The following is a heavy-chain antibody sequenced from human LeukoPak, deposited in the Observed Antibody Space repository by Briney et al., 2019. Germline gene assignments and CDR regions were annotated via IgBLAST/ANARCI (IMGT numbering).Heavy chain of an antibody. Sequence: GGSLRLSCAASGFTFSSYAMHWVRQAPGKGLEWVAVISYDGSNKYYADSVKGRFTISRDNSKNTLYLQMNSLRAEDTAVYYCATFFWSGSTLDYWGQGTLVTVSS. V-gene: IGHV3-30-3*01. J-gene: IGHJ4*02. CDR1: GFTFSSYA. D-gene: IGHD3-3*01. CDR2: ISYDGSNK. CDR3: ATFFWSGSTLDY.